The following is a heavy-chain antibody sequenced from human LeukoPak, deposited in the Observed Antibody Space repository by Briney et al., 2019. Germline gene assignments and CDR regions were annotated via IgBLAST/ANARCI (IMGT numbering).Heavy chain of an antibody. J-gene: IGHJ4*02. V-gene: IGHV6-1*01. D-gene: IGHD1-26*01. Sequence: SQTLSLTCAISGDSVSGNSGHWSWIRQSPSRGLEWLGGTYYRSKWYRDYALSVKSRMTLDPDTSKNQFSLQLNSVTPEDTAVYYCARFTLVGATDYWGQGTLVTVSS. CDR2: TYYRSKWYR. CDR3: ARFTLVGATDY. CDR1: GDSVSGNSGH.